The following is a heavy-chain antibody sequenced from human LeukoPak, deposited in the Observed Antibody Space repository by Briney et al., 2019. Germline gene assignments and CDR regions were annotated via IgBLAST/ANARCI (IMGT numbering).Heavy chain of an antibody. CDR2: IYTSGST. CDR1: GGSFSGYY. V-gene: IGHV4-59*10. D-gene: IGHD6-13*01. J-gene: IGHJ6*03. CDR3: ARVGAAAGKNYYYYYMDV. Sequence: PSETLSLTCAVYGGSFSGYYWSWIRQPAGKGLEWIGRIYTSGSTNYNPSLKSRVTISVDKSKNQFSLKLSSVTAADTAVYYCARVGAAAGKNYYYYYMDVWGKGTTVTVSS.